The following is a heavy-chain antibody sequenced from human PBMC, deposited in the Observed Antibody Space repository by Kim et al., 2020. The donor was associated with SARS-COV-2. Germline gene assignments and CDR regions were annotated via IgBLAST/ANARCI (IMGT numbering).Heavy chain of an antibody. J-gene: IGHJ4*02. V-gene: IGHV3-21*01. D-gene: IGHD1-26*01. Sequence: GGSLRLSCAASGFTFSSYSMNWVRQAPGKGLEWVSSISSSSSYIYYADSVKGRFTISRDNAKNSLYLQMNSLRAEDTAVYYCARAPPGEGAVRFASPPFDYWGQGTLVTVSS. CDR3: ARAPPGEGAVRFASPPFDY. CDR2: ISSSSSYI. CDR1: GFTFSSYS.